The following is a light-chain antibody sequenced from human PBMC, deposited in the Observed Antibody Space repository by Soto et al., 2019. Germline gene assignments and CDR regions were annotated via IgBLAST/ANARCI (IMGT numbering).Light chain of an antibody. CDR3: QQYGSSPRT. Sequence: ENVLTQSPGTLSLSPGERATLSCRASQSVSSTYLAWYQQNPGQAPRLLIYGVSSRTTGIPDRFSGSGSGTDFTLTISRLEPEDFAVYYCQQYGSSPRTFGQGTNVEIK. J-gene: IGKJ1*01. V-gene: IGKV3-20*01. CDR1: QSVSSTY. CDR2: GVS.